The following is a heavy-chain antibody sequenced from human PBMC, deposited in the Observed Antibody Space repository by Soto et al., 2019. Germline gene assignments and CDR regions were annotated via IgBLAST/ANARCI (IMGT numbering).Heavy chain of an antibody. CDR2: IYYSGST. J-gene: IGHJ5*02. CDR3: ARLNPPSPNSNYELWWFDP. CDR1: GGSVSSSSYY. Sequence: PSETLSLTCTVSGGSVSSSSYYWGWIRQPPEKGQEWIGSIYYSGSTYYNPSLKSRVTISVDTSKNQFSLKLSSVTAADTAVYYCARLNPPSPNSNYELWWFDPWGQGTLVTVSS. V-gene: IGHV4-39*01. D-gene: IGHD4-4*01.